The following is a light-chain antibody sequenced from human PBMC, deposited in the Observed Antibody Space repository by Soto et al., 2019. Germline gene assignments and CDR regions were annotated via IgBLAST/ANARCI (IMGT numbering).Light chain of an antibody. Sequence: QSALTQPPSASGSPGQSVTISCTGTSSDVGGYNYVSWYQQHPGKAPKLMIYEVSKRPSGVPDRFSGSKSGNTASLTVSGXQAXDXADYYCSSYAGSNNGVFGGGTKVTVL. V-gene: IGLV2-8*01. CDR2: EVS. CDR3: SSYAGSNNGV. CDR1: SSDVGGYNY. J-gene: IGLJ3*02.